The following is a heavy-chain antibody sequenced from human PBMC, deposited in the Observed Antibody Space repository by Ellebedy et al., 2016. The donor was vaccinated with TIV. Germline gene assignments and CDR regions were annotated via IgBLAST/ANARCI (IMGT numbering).Heavy chain of an antibody. CDR1: GYTFTGYY. J-gene: IGHJ3*02. V-gene: IGHV1-2*02. Sequence: ASVKVSCKASGYTFTGYYMHWVRQVPGQGLEWMGWINPNRGGTNYAQKFQGRVTMTRDTSISTAYMELSRLRSDDTAVYYCARDGGYGAKTPYALDIWGQGTMVTVSS. CDR3: ARDGGYGAKTPYALDI. D-gene: IGHD4-17*01. CDR2: INPNRGGT.